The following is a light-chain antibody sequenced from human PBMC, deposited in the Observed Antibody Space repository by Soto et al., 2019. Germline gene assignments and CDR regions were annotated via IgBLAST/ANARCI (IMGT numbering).Light chain of an antibody. CDR3: YSTDTSADHRGV. J-gene: IGLJ2*01. V-gene: IGLV3-10*01. CDR1: ALPKKY. CDR2: EDS. Sequence: SYELTQPPSVSVSPGQTARITCSGDALPKKYAYWYRQKSGQAPVLVIYEDSKRPSGIPERFSGSSSGTMATLTISGAQVEDEADYYCYSTDTSADHRGVFGGGTKLTVL.